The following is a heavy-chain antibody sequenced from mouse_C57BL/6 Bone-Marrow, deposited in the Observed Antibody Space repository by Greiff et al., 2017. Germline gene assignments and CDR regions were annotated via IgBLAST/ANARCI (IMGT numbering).Heavy chain of an antibody. V-gene: IGHV5-9-1*02. J-gene: IGHJ2*01. CDR1: GFTFSSYA. Sequence: EVKLMESGEGLVKPGGSLKLSCAASGFTFSSYAMSWVRQTPEKRLEWVAYISSGGDYIYYADTVKGRFTISRDNARNTLYLQMSSLKSEDTAMYYCTTNWYGVDYWGQGTTIPVSS. D-gene: IGHD4-1*01. CDR2: ISSGGDYI. CDR3: TTNWYGVDY.